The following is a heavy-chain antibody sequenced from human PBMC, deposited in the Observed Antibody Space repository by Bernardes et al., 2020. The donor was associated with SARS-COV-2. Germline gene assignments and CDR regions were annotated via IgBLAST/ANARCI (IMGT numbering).Heavy chain of an antibody. CDR1: GDSVSSNSAA. CDR3: AREVGATKYYSWFDP. V-gene: IGHV6-1*01. CDR2: TYYRSKWYN. Sequence: SQTLSLTCAISGDSVSSNSAAWNWIRQSPSRGLEWLGRTYYRSKWYNDYAVFVKSRITINPDISKNHFSLQLNSVSPEDTAVYYCAREVGATKYYSWFDPWGQGSLVTVSS. J-gene: IGHJ5*02. D-gene: IGHD1-26*01.